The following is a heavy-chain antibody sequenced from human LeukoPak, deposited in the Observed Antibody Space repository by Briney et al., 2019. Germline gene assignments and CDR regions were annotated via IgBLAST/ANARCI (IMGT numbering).Heavy chain of an antibody. CDR3: ARDVQLSENWFDP. J-gene: IGHJ5*02. V-gene: IGHV4-39*07. D-gene: IGHD5-18*01. Sequence: SETLSLTCTVSGGSISSSSYYWGWTRQPPGKGLEWIESIYYSGSTYYNPSLKSRVTISVDTSKNQFSLKLSSVTAADTAVYYCARDVQLSENWFDPWGQGTLVTVSS. CDR2: IYYSGST. CDR1: GGSISSSSYY.